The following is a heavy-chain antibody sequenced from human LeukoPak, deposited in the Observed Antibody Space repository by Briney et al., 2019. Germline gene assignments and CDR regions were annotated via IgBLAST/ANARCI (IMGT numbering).Heavy chain of an antibody. CDR3: ARVRLDYGDYGFPWHCDY. CDR2: ISAYNGNT. Sequence: ASVKVSCKASGYTFTSYGISWVRQAPGQGLEWMGWISAYNGNTNYAQKLQGRVTMTTDTPTSTAYMELRSLRSDDTAVYYCARVRLDYGDYGFPWHCDYWGQGTLVTVSS. CDR1: GYTFTSYG. D-gene: IGHD4-17*01. J-gene: IGHJ4*02. V-gene: IGHV1-18*01.